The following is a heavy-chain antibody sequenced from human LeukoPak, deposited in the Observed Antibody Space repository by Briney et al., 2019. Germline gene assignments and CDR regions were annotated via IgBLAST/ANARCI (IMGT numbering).Heavy chain of an antibody. CDR2: ISAYNGNT. D-gene: IGHD3-22*01. CDR1: GYTFTSYG. V-gene: IGHV1-18*01. Sequence: ASVKVSCKASGYTFTSYGISWVRQAPGQGLEWMGWISAYNGNTNYAQKLQGRVTMTTDTSTSTAYMELRSLRSDDTAVYYCATTAYYYDSSGYYPHYYFDYWGQGTLVTVSS. CDR3: ATTAYYYDSSGYYPHYYFDY. J-gene: IGHJ4*02.